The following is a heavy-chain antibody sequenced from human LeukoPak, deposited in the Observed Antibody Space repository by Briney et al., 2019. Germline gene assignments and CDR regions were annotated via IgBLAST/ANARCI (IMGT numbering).Heavy chain of an antibody. V-gene: IGHV3-48*03. CDR3: AKGRYCSSTSCYEAGGDY. J-gene: IGHJ4*02. CDR1: GFTFSSYE. CDR2: ISSSGSSI. Sequence: GGSLRLSCAASGFTFSSYEMNWVRQAPGRGLEWVSYISSSGSSIYYVDSVKGRFTISRDNSKNTLYLQMNSLRAEDTAVYYCAKGRYCSSTSCYEAGGDYWGQGTLVTVSS. D-gene: IGHD2-2*01.